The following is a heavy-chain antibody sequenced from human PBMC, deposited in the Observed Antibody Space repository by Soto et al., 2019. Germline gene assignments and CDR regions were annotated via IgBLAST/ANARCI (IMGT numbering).Heavy chain of an antibody. CDR2: IYWDDGK. CDR3: AYLPCSGGSCYWFSFSGMDV. V-gene: IGHV2-5*02. CDR1: GFSLSTSGVG. D-gene: IGHD2-15*01. J-gene: IGHJ6*02. Sequence: QITLKESGPTLVKPTQTLTLTCTFSGFSLSTSGVGVAWIRQPPGKALEWLALIYWDDGKRYRRSLESRLTIAKDTSKNQVVLTVTNIDSVDTAAYYCAYLPCSGGSCYWFSFSGMDVWGQGTTVTVSS.